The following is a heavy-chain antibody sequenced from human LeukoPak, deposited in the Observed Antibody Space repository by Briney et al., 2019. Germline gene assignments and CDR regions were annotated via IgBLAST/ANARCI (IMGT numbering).Heavy chain of an antibody. D-gene: IGHD3-22*01. V-gene: IGHV1-69*13. CDR3: ARASGYSQSIDY. Sequence: GASVKVSCKASGGTFSSYATSWVRQAPGQGLEWMGGIIPIFGTANYAQKFQGRVTITADESTGTAYMELSSLRSEDTAVYYCARASGYSQSIDYWGQGTLVTVSS. J-gene: IGHJ4*02. CDR2: IIPIFGTA. CDR1: GGTFSSYA.